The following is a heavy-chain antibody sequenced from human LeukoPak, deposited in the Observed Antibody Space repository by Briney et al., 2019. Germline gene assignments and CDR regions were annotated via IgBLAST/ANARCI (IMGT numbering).Heavy chain of an antibody. CDR1: GFTFSNFW. D-gene: IGHD3-10*01. Sequence: GGSLRLSCTASGFTFSNFWMGWVRQAPGKGLEWVAVTSSDLNVKLYADSVKGRFTISRDNSRSTLYLQMNSLRPEDTAIYYCAREGYYGSGSPPSLYLDYWGQGTLVTVSS. CDR3: AREGYYGSGSPPSLYLDY. V-gene: IGHV3-30*03. CDR2: TSSDLNVK. J-gene: IGHJ4*02.